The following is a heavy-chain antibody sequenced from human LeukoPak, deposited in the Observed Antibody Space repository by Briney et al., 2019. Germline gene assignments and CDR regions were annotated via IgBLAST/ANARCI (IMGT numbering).Heavy chain of an antibody. D-gene: IGHD5-18*01. J-gene: IGHJ4*02. CDR3: SKGSADTALAYPGGD. CDR1: GFTFSNFG. CDR2: IQYDGDKK. Sequence: PGGSLRLSCAASGFTFSNFGMHWVRQAPGKGLEWVAFIQYDGDKKYHADSVKGRFTVSRDNSKNTLYLQMSSLRSDDTAVYYCSKGSADTALAYPGGDWGQGTLVTVSS. V-gene: IGHV3-30*02.